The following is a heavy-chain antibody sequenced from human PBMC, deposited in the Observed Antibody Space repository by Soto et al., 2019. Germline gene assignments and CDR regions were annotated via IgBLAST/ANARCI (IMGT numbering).Heavy chain of an antibody. Sequence: EVQLVESGGGLVQPGGSLRLSCAASGFIIDDYAMHWVRQAPGKGLEWVSAISWDSDDIAYAGPVKGRFTISRDNAKNSLYLQMNSLRAEDTALYYCAKMAFYGMDVWGQGTTVTVSS. J-gene: IGHJ6*02. CDR3: AKMAFYGMDV. CDR2: ISWDSDDI. V-gene: IGHV3-9*01. CDR1: GFIIDDYA.